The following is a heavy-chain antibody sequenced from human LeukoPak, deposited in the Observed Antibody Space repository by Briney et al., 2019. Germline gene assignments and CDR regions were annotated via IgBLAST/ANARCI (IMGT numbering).Heavy chain of an antibody. V-gene: IGHV3-48*03. CDR2: ISSSGSTI. CDR1: GFTFSSYE. D-gene: IGHD1-7*01. J-gene: IGHJ4*02. CDR3: ARGGGELQCFDY. Sequence: SGGSLRLSCAASGFTFSSYEMNWVRQAPGKGLEWVSYISSSGSTIYYADSVKGRFTISRDNAKNSLYLQMNSLRAEDTAVYYCARGGGELQCFDYWGQGTLVTVSS.